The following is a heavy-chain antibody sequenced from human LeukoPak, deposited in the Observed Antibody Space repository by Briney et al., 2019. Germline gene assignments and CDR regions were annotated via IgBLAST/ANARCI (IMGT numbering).Heavy chain of an antibody. D-gene: IGHD1-1*01. V-gene: IGHV4-34*01. J-gene: IGHJ5*02. CDR2: INHSGST. CDR3: ARGGRSWNPWYNWFDP. CDR1: GGSFSGYY. Sequence: SSETLSLTCAVYGGSFSGYYWSWIRQPPGKGLEWIGEINHSGSTNYNPSLKSRVTISVDTSKNQFSLKLSSVTAADTAVYYCARGGRSWNPWYNWFDPWGQGTLVTVSS.